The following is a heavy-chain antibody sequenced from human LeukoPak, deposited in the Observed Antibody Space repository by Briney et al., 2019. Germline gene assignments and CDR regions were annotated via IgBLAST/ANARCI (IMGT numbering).Heavy chain of an antibody. J-gene: IGHJ3*02. CDR1: GYRFATYW. D-gene: IGHD5-18*01. Sequence: GESLKISCKGSGYRFATYWIGWVRQMPGKGLEWMGIIYPGDSDARYSPSFQGQVTISADKSISTAYLQWSSLKASDTAMYYCASRWIQDGFDIWGQGTMVTVSS. V-gene: IGHV5-51*01. CDR2: IYPGDSDA. CDR3: ASRWIQDGFDI.